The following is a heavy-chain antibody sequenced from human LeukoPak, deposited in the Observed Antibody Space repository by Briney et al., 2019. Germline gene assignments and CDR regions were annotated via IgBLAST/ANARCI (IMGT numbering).Heavy chain of an antibody. CDR3: ARDLEMATTQDLDY. CDR1: GFTFSSYA. J-gene: IGHJ4*02. D-gene: IGHD5-24*01. Sequence: GGSLRLSCAASGFTFSSYAMNWVRQAPGKGLEWVADISSSGTTIHYADSLKGRSTISRDNAKNSLYLQLNSLRAEDTAVYYCARDLEMATTQDLDYWGQGTLVTVSS. V-gene: IGHV3-48*04. CDR2: ISSSGTTI.